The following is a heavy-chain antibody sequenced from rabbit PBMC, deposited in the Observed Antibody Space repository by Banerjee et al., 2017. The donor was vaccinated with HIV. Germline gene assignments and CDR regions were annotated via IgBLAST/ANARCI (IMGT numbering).Heavy chain of an antibody. V-gene: IGHV1S40*01. CDR1: GFSFSSYYY. D-gene: IGHD8-1*01. CDR2: IDADTSGST. CDR3: ARDPSNYNNFNL. Sequence: QSLEESGGGLVQPEGSLTLTCTASGFSFSSYYYMCWVRQAPGKGLEWIACIDADTSGSTVYASWAKGRFTISKTSSTTVTLQMTSLTAADTATYFCARDPSNYNNFNLWGPGTLVTVS. J-gene: IGHJ4*01.